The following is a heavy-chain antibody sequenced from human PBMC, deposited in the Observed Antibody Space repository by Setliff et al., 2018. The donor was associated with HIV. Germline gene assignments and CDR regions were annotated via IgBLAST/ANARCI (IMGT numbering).Heavy chain of an antibody. D-gene: IGHD2-15*01. CDR2: MNPNSGNT. V-gene: IGHV1-8*02. Sequence: ASVKVSCKASGYTFTSYAMNWVRQAPGQGLEWMGWMNPNSGNTGYAQKFQGRVTMTRNTSISTAYMELSSLRSEDTAVYYCAKCGGTCWHNFFGPWGQGTLVTVSS. CDR3: AKCGGTCWHNFFGP. CDR1: GYTFTSYA. J-gene: IGHJ5*02.